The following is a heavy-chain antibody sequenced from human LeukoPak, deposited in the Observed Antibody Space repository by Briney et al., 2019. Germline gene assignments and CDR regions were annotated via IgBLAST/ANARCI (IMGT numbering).Heavy chain of an antibody. CDR2: INTSDGST. D-gene: IGHD6-13*01. Sequence: ASVTVSCKASGYTFTSYYMHWVRQAPGQGLEWMGIINTSDGSTTDTEKLQGRVTMTRDTSTSTLYMEVSSLRSEDTAVYYCAREMGATAGAHFDYWGQGTLVTVSS. CDR1: GYTFTSYY. V-gene: IGHV1-46*04. J-gene: IGHJ4*02. CDR3: AREMGATAGAHFDY.